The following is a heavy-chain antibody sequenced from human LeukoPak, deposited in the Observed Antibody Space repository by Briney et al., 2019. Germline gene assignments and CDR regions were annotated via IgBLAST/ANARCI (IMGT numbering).Heavy chain of an antibody. CDR2: ISWDGGST. CDR1: GFTFDDYA. CDR3: AKDIRRRITITTLTWELDY. D-gene: IGHD3-3*01. Sequence: PGGSLRLSCAASGFTFDDYAMHWVRQAPGKGLEWVSLISWDGGSTYYADSVKGRFTISRDNSKNSLYLQMNSLRAEDTALYYCAKDIRRRITITTLTWELDYWGQGTLVTVSS. J-gene: IGHJ4*02. V-gene: IGHV3-43D*04.